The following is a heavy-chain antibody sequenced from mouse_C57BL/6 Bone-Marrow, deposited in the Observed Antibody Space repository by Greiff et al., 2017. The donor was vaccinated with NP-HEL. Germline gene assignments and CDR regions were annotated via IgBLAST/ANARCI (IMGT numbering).Heavy chain of an antibody. D-gene: IGHD3-2*02. CDR3: ARSGAQALFAY. J-gene: IGHJ3*01. CDR1: GYTFTGYW. CDR2: ILPGSGST. Sequence: QVQLQQSGAELMKPGASVKLSCKATGYTFTGYWIEWVKQRPGHGLEWIGEILPGSGSTNYNEKFKGKATFTADTSSNTAYMQLSSLTTEDSDIYYCARSGAQALFAYWGQGTLVTVSA. V-gene: IGHV1-9*01.